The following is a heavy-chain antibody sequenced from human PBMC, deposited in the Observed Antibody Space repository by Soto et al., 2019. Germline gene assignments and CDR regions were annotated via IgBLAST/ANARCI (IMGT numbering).Heavy chain of an antibody. D-gene: IGHD3-22*01. CDR1: GASINNNDYY. CDR2: VDYSGRT. CDR3: ARMSYFYDKWYFDL. Sequence: KSSETLSLTCTVSGASINNNDYYWSWILQTPGKGLAWIEYVDYSGRTDYIPSLKSRLSMSIDKSQNRFTLKLNSVTAADTATYYCARMSYFYDKWYFDLWGRGTLVTVSS. V-gene: IGHV4-30-4*01. J-gene: IGHJ2*01.